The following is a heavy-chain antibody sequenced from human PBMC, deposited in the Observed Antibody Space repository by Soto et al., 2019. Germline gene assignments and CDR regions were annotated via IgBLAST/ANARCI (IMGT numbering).Heavy chain of an antibody. CDR2: IYYSGST. CDR1: GGSISSGGYY. CDR3: AREYGDSYGGAFDI. D-gene: IGHD4-17*01. V-gene: IGHV4-31*03. J-gene: IGHJ3*02. Sequence: SETLSLTCTVSGGSISSGGYYWSWIRQHPGKGLEWIGYIYYSGSTYYNPSLKSRVTISVDTSKNQFSLKLSSVTAADTAVYYLAREYGDSYGGAFDIWSRRTTVTVS.